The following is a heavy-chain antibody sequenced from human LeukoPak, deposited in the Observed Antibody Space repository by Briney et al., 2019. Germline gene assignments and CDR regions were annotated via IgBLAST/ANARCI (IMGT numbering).Heavy chain of an antibody. Sequence: SETLSLTCTVSGYSITTGYYWGWIRQPPGKGLEWIGSSYHTGSTFYNPSLKSRVTISVDTSKNQFSLKLSSVTAADTAVYYCARSGSRVGAFDIWGQGTMVTVSS. CDR2: SYHTGST. J-gene: IGHJ3*02. D-gene: IGHD1-26*01. V-gene: IGHV4-38-2*02. CDR1: GYSITTGYY. CDR3: ARSGSRVGAFDI.